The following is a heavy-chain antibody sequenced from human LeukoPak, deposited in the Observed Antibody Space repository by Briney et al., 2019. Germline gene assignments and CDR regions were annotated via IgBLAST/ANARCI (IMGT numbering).Heavy chain of an antibody. D-gene: IGHD2-15*01. V-gene: IGHV3-23*01. Sequence: GGSLRLSCAASGFTFTSYAMTWVRQAPEKGLEWVTTISATGGTTHYADAEKGRFTISRDNSKNTLYLQMNSLRAEDTAVYYCATYCSVINCRALDIWGQGTVVTVSS. CDR1: GFTFTSYA. J-gene: IGHJ3*02. CDR2: ISATGGTT. CDR3: ATYCSVINCRALDI.